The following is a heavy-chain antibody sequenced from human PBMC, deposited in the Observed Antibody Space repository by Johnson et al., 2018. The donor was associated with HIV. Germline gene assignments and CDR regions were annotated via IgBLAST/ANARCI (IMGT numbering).Heavy chain of an antibody. Sequence: MMLVESGGGVERPGESLRLSCVGSGFMFDDYAMSCVRQVPGKGLEWVSGIDWTGANAGYADSVKGRFTISRDNSKNTLYLQMNSLRAEDTAVYYCAGPYYSSGWYLEEGVDAFDIWG. CDR1: GFMFDDYA. D-gene: IGHD6-19*01. V-gene: IGHV3-20*04. CDR3: AGPYYSSGWYLEEGVDAFDI. J-gene: IGHJ3*02. CDR2: IDWTGANA.